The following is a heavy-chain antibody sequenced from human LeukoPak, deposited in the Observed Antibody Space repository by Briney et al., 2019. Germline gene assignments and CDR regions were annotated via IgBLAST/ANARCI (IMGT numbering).Heavy chain of an antibody. J-gene: IGHJ6*03. D-gene: IGHD5-12*01. Sequence: SETLSLTCAVYGGSFSGYYWSWIRQPPGKGLEWIGEINHSGSTNYNPSLKSRVTISVDMSKNQFSLKLSSVTAADTAVYYCARVSGGYSGYDSYYYYYMDVWDKGTTVTISS. CDR2: INHSGST. CDR1: GGSFSGYY. CDR3: ARVSGGYSGYDSYYYYYMDV. V-gene: IGHV4-34*01.